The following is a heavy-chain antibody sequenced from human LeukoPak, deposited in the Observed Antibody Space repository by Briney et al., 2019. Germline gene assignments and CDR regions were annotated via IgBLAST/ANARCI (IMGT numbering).Heavy chain of an antibody. CDR1: GGSFSGYY. J-gene: IGHJ6*02. CDR3: NYYYYGMDV. Sequence: PSETLSLTCAVYGGSFSGYYWSWIRQPPGKGLEWIGEINHSGSTNYNPSLKSRVTISVDTSKNQFSLKLSSVTAADTAVYYCNYYYYGMDVWGQETTVTVSS. CDR2: INHSGST. V-gene: IGHV4-34*01.